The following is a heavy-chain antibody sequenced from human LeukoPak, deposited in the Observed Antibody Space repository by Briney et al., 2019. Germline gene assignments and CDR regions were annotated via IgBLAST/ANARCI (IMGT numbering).Heavy chain of an antibody. V-gene: IGHV4-59*01. Sequence: SETLSLTCTVSGASLSTYYWIWIRQPPGKGLEWIGYINYNGRTNYNPSLMSRVTISIDTSKNQFSLKLNSVTAADTAIYYCARESNSGWYTGGVDHWGPGTLVTVSS. CDR1: GASLSTYY. J-gene: IGHJ4*02. D-gene: IGHD6-19*01. CDR2: INYNGRT. CDR3: ARESNSGWYTGGVDH.